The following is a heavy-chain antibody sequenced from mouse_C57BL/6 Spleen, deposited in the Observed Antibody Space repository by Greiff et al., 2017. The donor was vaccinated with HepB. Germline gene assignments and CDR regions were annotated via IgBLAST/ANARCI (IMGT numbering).Heavy chain of an antibody. CDR2: ISYDGSN. Sequence: EVKLQESGPGLVKPSQSLSLTCSVTGYSITSGYYWNWIRQFPGNKLEWMGYISYDGSNNYNPSLKNRISITRDTSKNQFFLKLNSVTTEDTATYCCARGIYYSNPWFAYWGQGTLVTVSA. V-gene: IGHV3-6*01. D-gene: IGHD2-5*01. CDR3: ARGIYYSNPWFAY. J-gene: IGHJ3*01. CDR1: GYSITSGYY.